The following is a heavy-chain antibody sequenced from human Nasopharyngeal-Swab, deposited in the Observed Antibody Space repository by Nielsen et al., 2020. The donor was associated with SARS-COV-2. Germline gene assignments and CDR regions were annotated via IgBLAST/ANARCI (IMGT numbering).Heavy chain of an antibody. CDR3: ARDLWSSGYNGYFDY. D-gene: IGHD3-22*01. CDR1: GGSISGYY. J-gene: IGHJ4*02. V-gene: IGHV4-59*01. CDR2: IYYSGST. Sequence: ESLKISCTVSGGSISGYYWSWIRQPPGKGLEWIGYIYYSGSTNYNPSLKSRVTISVDTSKNQFSLKLSSVTAADTAVYYCARDLWSSGYNGYFDYWGQGTLVTVSS.